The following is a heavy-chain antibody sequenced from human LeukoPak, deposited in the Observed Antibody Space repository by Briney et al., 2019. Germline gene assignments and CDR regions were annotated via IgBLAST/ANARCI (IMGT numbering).Heavy chain of an antibody. V-gene: IGHV3-21*04. Sequence: GSLRLSCAASGFPFRNHSMNWVRQAPGKGLEWVSSISSSSSYIYYADSVKGRFTISRDNAKNSLYLQMNSLKTEDTAVYYCTTHTTTVTTAWGQGTLVTVSS. CDR1: GFPFRNHS. CDR3: TTHTTTVTTA. J-gene: IGHJ5*02. D-gene: IGHD4-17*01. CDR2: ISSSSSYI.